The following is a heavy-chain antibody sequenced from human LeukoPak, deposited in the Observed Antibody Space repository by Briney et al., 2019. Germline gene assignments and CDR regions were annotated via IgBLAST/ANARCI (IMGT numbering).Heavy chain of an antibody. CDR2: ISAYNGNT. CDR3: ARGVGAVAGTIHRWFDP. J-gene: IGHJ5*02. D-gene: IGHD6-19*01. V-gene: IGHV1-18*01. Sequence: ASVKVSCKASGYTFTSYGISWVRQAPGQGLEWMGWISAYNGNTNYAQKLQGRVTMTTDTSTSTAYMELSSLRSEDTAVYYCARGVGAVAGTIHRWFDPWGQGTLVTVSS. CDR1: GYTFTSYG.